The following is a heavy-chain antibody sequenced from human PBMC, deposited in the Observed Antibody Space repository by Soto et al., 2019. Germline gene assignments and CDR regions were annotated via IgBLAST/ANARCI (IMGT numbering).Heavy chain of an antibody. D-gene: IGHD2-8*01. CDR1: GFTFTSSA. J-gene: IGHJ6*02. Sequence: SVKVSCKTSGFTFTSSAIQWVRQARGQRLEWIGWIVVGSDNTNYAQKFQGRVTMTVDTSTTTAFMELTSLTSDDRAVYYCAKNGQPPYYYYGMDVWGQGTTVTSP. CDR2: IVVGSDNT. CDR3: AKNGQPPYYYYGMDV. V-gene: IGHV1-58*02.